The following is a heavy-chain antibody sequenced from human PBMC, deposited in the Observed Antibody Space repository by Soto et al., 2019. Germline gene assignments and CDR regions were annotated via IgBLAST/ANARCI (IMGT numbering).Heavy chain of an antibody. CDR1: GFTFSSHG. J-gene: IGHJ4*02. CDR3: AKGYYYYDSSGYYPSLEYFGS. CDR2: VSYDGSDK. D-gene: IGHD3-22*01. V-gene: IGHV3-30*18. Sequence: GGSLRLSCVVSGFTFSSHGMHWVRQAPGKGLEWVAVVSYDGSDKYYADSVEGRFTISRDNSKNTPYLQMNSVRAEDTAVYYCAKGYYYYDSSGYYPSLEYFGSWGQGTLVTVSS.